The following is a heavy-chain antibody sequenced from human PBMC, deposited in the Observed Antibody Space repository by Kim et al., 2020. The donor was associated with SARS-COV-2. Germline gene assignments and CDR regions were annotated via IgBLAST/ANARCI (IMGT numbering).Heavy chain of an antibody. D-gene: IGHD2-2*01. CDR2: ISYDGSNK. J-gene: IGHJ4*01. CDR1: GFTFSSYG. Sequence: GGSLRLSCAASGFTFSSYGMHWVRQAPGKGLEWVAVISYDGSNKYYADSVKGRFTISRDNSKNTLYLQMNSLRAEDTAVYYCAKDRGYCSSTSCYGFDY. V-gene: IGHV3-30*18. CDR3: AKDRGYCSSTSCYGFDY.